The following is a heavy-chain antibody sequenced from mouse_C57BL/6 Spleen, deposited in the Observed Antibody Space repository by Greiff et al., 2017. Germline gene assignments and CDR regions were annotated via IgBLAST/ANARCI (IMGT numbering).Heavy chain of an antibody. CDR3: ARQYSNDLPFAY. CDR1: GFTFSSYT. CDR2: ISGGGGNT. Sequence: EVKVVESGGGLVKPGGSLKLSCAASGFTFSSYTMSWVRQTPEKRLEWVATISGGGGNTYYPDSVKGRFTISRDNAKNTLYLQMSSLRSEDTALYYCARQYSNDLPFAYWGQGTLVTVSA. V-gene: IGHV5-9*01. D-gene: IGHD2-12*01. J-gene: IGHJ3*01.